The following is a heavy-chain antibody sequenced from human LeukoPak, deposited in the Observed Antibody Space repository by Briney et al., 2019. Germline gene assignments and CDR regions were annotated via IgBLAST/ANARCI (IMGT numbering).Heavy chain of an antibody. V-gene: IGHV4-59*01. Sequence: SETLSLTCTVSGGSISSYYWSWIRQPPGKGLEWIGYIYYSGSTNYNPSLKSRVTISVDTSKNQFSLKLSSVTAADTAVYYCARGADGYNHIFDYWGQGTLATVSS. J-gene: IGHJ4*02. CDR2: IYYSGST. CDR1: GGSISSYY. D-gene: IGHD5-24*01. CDR3: ARGADGYNHIFDY.